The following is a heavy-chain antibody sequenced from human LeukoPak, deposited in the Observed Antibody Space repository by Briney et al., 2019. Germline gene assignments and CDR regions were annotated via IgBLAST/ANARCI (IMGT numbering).Heavy chain of an antibody. CDR2: IYYSGSN. D-gene: IGHD3-16*01. J-gene: IGHJ4*02. Sequence: PSKTLSLTCTVSGGSISSYYWSWIRQPPGKGLEWIGYIYYSGSNNYNPPLKSRVTISVDTSKNQFSLKLSSVTAADTAVYYCARSHSVWISFDYWGQGTLVTVSS. CDR1: GGSISSYY. V-gene: IGHV4-59*01. CDR3: ARSHSVWISFDY.